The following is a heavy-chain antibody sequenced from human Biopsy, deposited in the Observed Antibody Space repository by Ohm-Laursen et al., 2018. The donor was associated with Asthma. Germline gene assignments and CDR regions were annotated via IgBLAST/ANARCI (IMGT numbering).Heavy chain of an antibody. CDR1: GFTFSIYN. J-gene: IGHJ3*02. CDR2: ISYDGGNK. CDR3: ARTHERWTSIQDDALDI. D-gene: IGHD4-23*01. Sequence: SLRLSCAASGFTFSIYNIHWVRQAPGKGLEWVAVISYDGGNKFYGDSVKGRFTLSRDNSRNTLYLQMNSLRVEDTAIYYCARTHERWTSIQDDALDIWGQGTMVIVSS. V-gene: IGHV3-30*03.